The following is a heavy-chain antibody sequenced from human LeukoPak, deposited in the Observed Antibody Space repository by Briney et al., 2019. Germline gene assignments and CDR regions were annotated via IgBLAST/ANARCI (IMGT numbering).Heavy chain of an antibody. J-gene: IGHJ3*02. V-gene: IGHV3-23*01. CDR2: ISGSGGST. CDR1: GFTVSSNY. Sequence: GGSLRLSCAASGFTVSSNYMAWVRQAPGKGLECVSAISGSGGSTYYADSVKGRFTISRDNSKNTLYLQMNSLRAEDTAVYYCNSGGSSTNPHDAFDIWGQGTVVTVSS. D-gene: IGHD2-15*01. CDR3: NSGGSSTNPHDAFDI.